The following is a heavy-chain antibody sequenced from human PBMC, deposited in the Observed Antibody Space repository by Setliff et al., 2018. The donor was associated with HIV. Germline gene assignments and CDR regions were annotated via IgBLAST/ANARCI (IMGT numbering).Heavy chain of an antibody. J-gene: IGHJ4*02. D-gene: IGHD3-3*01. CDR1: GGSFSGYY. V-gene: IGHV4-34*01. Sequence: KPSETLSLTCAFNGGSFSGYYWMWIRQSPGEGLEWIGEINHSGNTNYNPSLTSRVTISIDTSKEWFSLQLTSVTRADTATYYCVRGGGEHYDFLSGHYTPWGDFWGQGTLVTVSS. CDR3: VRGGGEHYDFLSGHYTPWGDF. CDR2: INHSGNT.